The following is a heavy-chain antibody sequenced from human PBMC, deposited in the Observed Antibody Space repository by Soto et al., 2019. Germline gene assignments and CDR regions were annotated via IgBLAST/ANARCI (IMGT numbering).Heavy chain of an antibody. J-gene: IGHJ4*02. D-gene: IGHD5-18*01. CDR1: GYTFANNV. Sequence: ASVKVSCKTSGYTFANNVIHWVRQAPGQRLEWIGWVNAGNDNTKWSREFQGRLTLTKDTSATTAYMELSSLTPEDTAIYFCAREVPYGYSRFDYWGQGTLVTVSS. CDR3: AREVPYGYSRFDY. V-gene: IGHV1-3*01. CDR2: VNAGNDNT.